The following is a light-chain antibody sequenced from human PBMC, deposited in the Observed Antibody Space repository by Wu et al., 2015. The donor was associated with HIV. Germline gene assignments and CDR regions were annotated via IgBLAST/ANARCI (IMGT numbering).Light chain of an antibody. Sequence: WYQQKPRATAPTAPPSMGASIRATGIPDRFMVSGSGTDFILTISRLEPEDFAVYFCHQYGSSPGDFTFGPGTTVDIK. J-gene: IGKJ3*01. CDR2: GAS. V-gene: IGKV3-20*01. CDR3: HQYGSSPGDFT.